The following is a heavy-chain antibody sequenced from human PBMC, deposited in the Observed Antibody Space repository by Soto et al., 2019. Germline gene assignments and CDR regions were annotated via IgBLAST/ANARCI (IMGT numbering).Heavy chain of an antibody. CDR1: GGSISSGDYY. J-gene: IGHJ5*02. V-gene: IGHV4-30-4*01. CDR3: ARDRGGYRDTGALDP. CDR2: IYYSGST. Sequence: PSETLSLTCTVSGGSISSGDYYWSWIRQPPGKGLEWIGYIYYSGSTYYNPSLKSRVSISVDTSKNQFSLRLSSVTAADTAVYYCARDRGGYRDTGALDPWGQGTLVTV. D-gene: IGHD3-16*02.